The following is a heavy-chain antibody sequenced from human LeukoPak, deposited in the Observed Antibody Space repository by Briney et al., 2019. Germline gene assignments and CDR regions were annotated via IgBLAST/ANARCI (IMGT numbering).Heavy chain of an antibody. J-gene: IGHJ4*02. D-gene: IGHD4-17*01. Sequence: SETLSLTCAVSGDSISSGYYWGWIRQPPGKGLEWIGSIYHSGSTYYNPSLKSRVTISVDTSKNQFSLKLSSVTAADTAVYYCASLYGDYLGYWGQGTLVTVSS. CDR3: ASLYGDYLGY. CDR1: GDSISSGYY. CDR2: IYHSGST. V-gene: IGHV4-38-2*01.